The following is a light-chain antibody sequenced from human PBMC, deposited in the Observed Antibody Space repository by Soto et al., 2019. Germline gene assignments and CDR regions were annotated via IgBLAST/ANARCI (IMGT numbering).Light chain of an antibody. V-gene: IGKV2-28*01. CDR2: LGS. Sequence: DIVMTQSPLSLPVTPGEPASISCRSSQSLLHSNGYNYLDWYLQKPGQSPQLLIYLGSNRASGRPDRFSGSGSGTDFTLKISRVEAEDVGVYYCMQPLQSWTFGQGTKVEIK. J-gene: IGKJ1*01. CDR1: QSLLHSNGYNY. CDR3: MQPLQSWT.